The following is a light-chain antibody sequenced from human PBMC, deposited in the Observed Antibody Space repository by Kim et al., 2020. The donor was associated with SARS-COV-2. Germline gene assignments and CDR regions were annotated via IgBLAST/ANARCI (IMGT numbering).Light chain of an antibody. Sequence: EIVLTQSPGTLSLSPGERATLSCRASQSISSSYLGWYQQKPSQAPRLLIYGASSRATGIPDRFSGSGSGTDFTLTISRLEPEDFAVYYCQHYGSAPYSFGQGTKLEI. CDR2: GAS. CDR3: QHYGSAPYS. CDR1: QSISSSY. J-gene: IGKJ2*03. V-gene: IGKV3-20*01.